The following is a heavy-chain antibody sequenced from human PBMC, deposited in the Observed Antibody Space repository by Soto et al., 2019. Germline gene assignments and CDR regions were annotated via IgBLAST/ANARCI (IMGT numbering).Heavy chain of an antibody. CDR3: ARDFYGSGSYYSPPLGY. Sequence: PGRSLRLSCAXXGFTFXXXXXXXVRQAPGKXXXXXXVXWYDGSNKYYADSVKGRFTISRDNSKNTLYLQMNSLRAEDTAVYYCARDFYGSGSYYSPPLGYWGQGTLVTVSS. J-gene: IGHJ4*02. CDR2: XWYDGSNK. D-gene: IGHD3-10*01. CDR1: GFTFXXXX. V-gene: IGHV3-33*01.